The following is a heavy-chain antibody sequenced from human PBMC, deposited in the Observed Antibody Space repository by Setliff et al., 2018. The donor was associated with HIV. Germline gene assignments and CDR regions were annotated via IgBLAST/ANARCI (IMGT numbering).Heavy chain of an antibody. D-gene: IGHD3-16*01. CDR3: AKGVKWLDP. CDR1: GFTFSSYT. J-gene: IGHJ5*02. CDR2: ISSSSSNI. V-gene: IGHV3-21*01. Sequence: PGGSLRLSCAASGFTFSSYTMNWVRQAPGKGLEWVSSISSSSSNIYYADSVKGRFTISRDNAKNSLYLQMNSLRAEDTAVYYCAKGVKWLDPWGQGIQVTVSS.